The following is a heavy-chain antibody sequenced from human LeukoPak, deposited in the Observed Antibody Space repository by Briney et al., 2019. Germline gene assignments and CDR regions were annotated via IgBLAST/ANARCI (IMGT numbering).Heavy chain of an antibody. CDR2: ISSSGSTI. Sequence: GPLRLSCAASGFTFSDYYMSWIRQAPGKGLEWVSYISSSGSTIYYADSVKGRFTISRDNAKNSLYLQMNSLRAEDTAVYYCARDRGVVVVPAPAYGMDVWGQGTTVTVSS. J-gene: IGHJ6*02. CDR3: ARDRGVVVVPAPAYGMDV. CDR1: GFTFSDYY. D-gene: IGHD2-2*01. V-gene: IGHV3-11*01.